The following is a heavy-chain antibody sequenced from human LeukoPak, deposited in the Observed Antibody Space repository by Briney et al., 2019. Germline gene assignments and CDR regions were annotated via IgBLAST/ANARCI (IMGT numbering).Heavy chain of an antibody. Sequence: ASVKVSCKASGYTFTSYGISWVRQAPGQGLEWMGWISAYNGNTNYAQKLQGRVTMTTDTSTSTAYMELRSLRSDDTAVYYCARDHPDSGSYSSWYYFDYWGQGTLVTVSS. CDR3: ARDHPDSGSYSSWYYFDY. J-gene: IGHJ4*02. D-gene: IGHD1-26*01. CDR1: GYTFTSYG. CDR2: ISAYNGNT. V-gene: IGHV1-18*01.